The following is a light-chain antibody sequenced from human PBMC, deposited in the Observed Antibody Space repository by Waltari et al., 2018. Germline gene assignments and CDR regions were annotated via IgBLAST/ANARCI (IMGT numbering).Light chain of an antibody. J-gene: IGKJ1*01. CDR3: QQYGTSPRT. CDR2: GAS. V-gene: IGKV3-20*01. CDR1: QSVNNNY. Sequence: IVLTQSPGTLSLSPGERATLSCRASQSVNNNYLAWYHQRPGQAPRLLIYGASSRATGIPDRFSASGSGTDFTLTISRLEPEDVAVYYCQQYGTSPRTFGQGTKVEIK.